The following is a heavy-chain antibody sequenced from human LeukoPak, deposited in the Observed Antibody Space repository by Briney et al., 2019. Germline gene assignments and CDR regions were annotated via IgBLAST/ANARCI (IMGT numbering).Heavy chain of an antibody. CDR3: ARLTKFLTTYYPTP. CDR2: IFSSGST. J-gene: IGHJ5*02. Sequence: SETLSLTCTVSGGSITGYYWRWIRQPPGKGLEWVGYIFSSGSTNYNPSLKSRVTISLDTSKSQFSLKLISVTASDTAVYYCARLTKFLTTYYPTPWGQGTLVTVSS. V-gene: IGHV4-59*08. CDR1: GGSITGYY. D-gene: IGHD2/OR15-2a*01.